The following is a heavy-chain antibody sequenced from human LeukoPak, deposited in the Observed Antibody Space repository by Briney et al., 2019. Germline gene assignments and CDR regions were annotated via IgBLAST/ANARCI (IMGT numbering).Heavy chain of an antibody. CDR3: ARDYMGHYYGSGSYSALSY. D-gene: IGHD3-10*01. J-gene: IGHJ4*02. V-gene: IGHV3-33*01. CDR1: GFTFSSYG. CDR2: IWYDGSNK. Sequence: GGSLRLSCAASGFTFSSYGMHWVRQAPGKGLEWVAVIWYDGSNKYYADSVKGRFTISRDNSKNTLYLQMDSLRAEDTAVYYCARDYMGHYYGSGSYSALSYWGQGTLVTVSS.